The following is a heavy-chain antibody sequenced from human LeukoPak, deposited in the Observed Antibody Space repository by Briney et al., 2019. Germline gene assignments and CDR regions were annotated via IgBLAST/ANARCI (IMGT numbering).Heavy chain of an antibody. CDR1: GFTFSSYW. D-gene: IGHD5-18*01. CDR2: INSDGSST. V-gene: IGHV3-74*01. CDR3: ARGGDTARWWAY. Sequence: GGSLRLSCAASGFTFSSYWMHWVRQAPGKGLVWVSRINSDGSSTNYADSVKGQFTISRDNAKNTLYLQMNSLGAEDTAVYYCARGGDTARWWAYWSQGTLVTVSS. J-gene: IGHJ4*02.